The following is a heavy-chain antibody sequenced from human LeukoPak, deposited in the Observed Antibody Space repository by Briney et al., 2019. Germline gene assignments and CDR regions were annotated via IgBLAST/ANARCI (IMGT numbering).Heavy chain of an antibody. V-gene: IGHV4-61*08. Sequence: SETLSLTCTVSGGSISSGGYYWSWIRQPPGKGLEWIGYIYYSGGTNYSPSLKSRVTISLDTSKNQFSLKLSSVTAADTAVYYCARSTWLLDKWGQGTLVTVSS. J-gene: IGHJ4*02. CDR3: ARSTWLLDK. CDR1: GGSISSGGYY. CDR2: IYYSGGT. D-gene: IGHD3-22*01.